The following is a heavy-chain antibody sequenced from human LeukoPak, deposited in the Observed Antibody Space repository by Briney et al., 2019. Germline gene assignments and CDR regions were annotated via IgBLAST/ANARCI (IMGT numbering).Heavy chain of an antibody. CDR2: ISAYNGNT. CDR3: ARYDSSGYYYRDWSDP. D-gene: IGHD3-22*01. V-gene: IGHV1-18*01. CDR1: GYTFTSYG. J-gene: IGHJ5*02. Sequence: GASVKLSCKASGYTFTSYGISWVRQAPGQGLEWMGWISAYNGNTNYAQKLQGRVTMTTDTSTSTAYMELRSLRSDDTAVYYCARYDSSGYYYRDWSDPWGQGTLVTVSS.